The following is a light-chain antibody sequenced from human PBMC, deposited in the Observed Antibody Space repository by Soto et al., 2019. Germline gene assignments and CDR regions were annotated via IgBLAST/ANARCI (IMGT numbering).Light chain of an antibody. CDR3: QQYNNWPSWT. V-gene: IGKV3-15*01. CDR1: HSVSSH. Sequence: MMMTQSPATLSVSPGERVTLSCRTSHSVSSHVAWYQQKPGQAPRLLLYGASTRATGIPVRFSGSGSGTEFTLTISSLQSEDFAVYYCQQYNNWPSWTFGQGTKVDIK. J-gene: IGKJ1*01. CDR2: GAS.